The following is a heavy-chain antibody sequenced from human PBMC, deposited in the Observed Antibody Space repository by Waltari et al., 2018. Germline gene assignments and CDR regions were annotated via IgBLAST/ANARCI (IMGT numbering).Heavy chain of an antibody. Sequence: QVQLQQWGAGLLQSSETLSLTCAVYGGSFSGYYRGRVRPPPGKGLEWIGEINHAGYTNHNPSLRSRVTMSADTSKSQFSLKLNSVTAADTAVYYCVRLEDCTGPGGHCYSGDPFALDVWGQGTTVTVSS. D-gene: IGHD2-15*01. J-gene: IGHJ6*02. V-gene: IGHV4-34*02. CDR2: INHAGYT. CDR3: VRLEDCTGPGGHCYSGDPFALDV. CDR1: GGSFSGYY.